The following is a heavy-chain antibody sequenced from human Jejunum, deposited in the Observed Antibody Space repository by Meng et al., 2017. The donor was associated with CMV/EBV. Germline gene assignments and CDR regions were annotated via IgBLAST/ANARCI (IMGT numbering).Heavy chain of an antibody. D-gene: IGHD3-3*01. CDR2: IHDTGST. CDR3: ARGSIFVSFDS. J-gene: IGHJ4*02. Sequence: QLLVQEAGQGLVKPSQTPSLTCSVSGGSIGSGDYYWSWIRQPPGKGLEWIGYIHDTGSTSHNPSLKSRVDISLGTSKNQFSLTLNSVTAEDTAVYFCARGSIFVSFDSWGQGTLVTVSS. V-gene: IGHV4-30-4*08. CDR1: GGSIGSGDYY.